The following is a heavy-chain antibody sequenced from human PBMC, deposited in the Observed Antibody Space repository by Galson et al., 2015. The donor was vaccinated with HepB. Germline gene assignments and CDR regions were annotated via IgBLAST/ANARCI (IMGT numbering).Heavy chain of an antibody. CDR1: GFTFSSYS. Sequence: SLRLSCAASGFTFSSYSMNWVRQAPGKGLEWVSSISSSSSYIYYADSVKGRFTISRDNAKNSLYLQMNSLRAEDTAVYYCARDFYGGNSNDAFDIWGQGTMVTVSS. CDR3: ARDFYGGNSNDAFDI. V-gene: IGHV3-21*01. CDR2: ISSSSSYI. J-gene: IGHJ3*02. D-gene: IGHD4-23*01.